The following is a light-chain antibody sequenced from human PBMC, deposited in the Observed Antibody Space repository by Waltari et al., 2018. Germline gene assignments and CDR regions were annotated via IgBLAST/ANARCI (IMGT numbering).Light chain of an antibody. J-gene: IGKJ1*01. V-gene: IGKV1-33*01. CDR3: QQYNTSPRT. Sequence: DIQMTQSPSYLSASVGDRVTITCRASQGISNWLAWYQQRPGKAPNLLIYRASNLETGVPSRFSGSGSGTDSTRTISSLQPEDISTYYCQQYNTSPRTFGQGTKVEIK. CDR1: QGISNW. CDR2: RAS.